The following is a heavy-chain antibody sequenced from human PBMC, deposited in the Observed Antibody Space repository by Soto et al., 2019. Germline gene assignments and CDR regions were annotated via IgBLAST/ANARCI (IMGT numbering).Heavy chain of an antibody. Sequence: GGSLRLSCASSVCTFSSYWMSCVRHSPGKWLEWVANIKQDGSEKYYVDSVKGRFTISRDNAKNSLYLQMNSLRAEDTAVYYCASVAGTYYYYYYGMDVWGQGTTVTVSS. CDR1: VCTFSSYW. J-gene: IGHJ6*02. V-gene: IGHV3-7*01. CDR3: ASVAGTYYYYYYGMDV. D-gene: IGHD6-19*01. CDR2: IKQDGSEK.